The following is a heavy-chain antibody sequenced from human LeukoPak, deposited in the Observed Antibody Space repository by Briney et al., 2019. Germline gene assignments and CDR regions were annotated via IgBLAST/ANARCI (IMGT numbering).Heavy chain of an antibody. CDR2: IYYSGST. Sequence: SETLSLTCTVSGGSISSSSYYWGWIRQPPGKGLEWIGSIYYSGSTYYNPSLKSRVTISVDTSKNQFSLKLSSVTAADTAVYYCARALGDFWRGYYNVGFDYWGQGTLVTVSS. CDR3: ARALGDFWRGYYNVGFDY. CDR1: GGSISSSSYY. J-gene: IGHJ4*02. V-gene: IGHV4-39*07. D-gene: IGHD3-3*01.